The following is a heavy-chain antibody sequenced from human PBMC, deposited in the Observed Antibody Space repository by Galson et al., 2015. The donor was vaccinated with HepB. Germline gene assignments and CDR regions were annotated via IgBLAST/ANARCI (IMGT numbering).Heavy chain of an antibody. CDR1: GFTVSSNY. J-gene: IGHJ6*02. CDR2: IYSGGST. CDR3: ASNGLVGYYYYGMDV. V-gene: IGHV3-66*01. D-gene: IGHD3/OR15-3a*01. Sequence: SLRLSCAASGFTVSSNYMSWVRQAPGKGLEWVSVIYSGGSTYYADSVKGRFTISRGNSKNTLYLQMNSLRAEDTAVYYCASNGLVGYYYYGMDVWGQGTTVTVSS.